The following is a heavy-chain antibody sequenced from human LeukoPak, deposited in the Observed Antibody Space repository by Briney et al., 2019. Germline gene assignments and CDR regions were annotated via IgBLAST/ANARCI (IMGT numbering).Heavy chain of an antibody. D-gene: IGHD3-3*01. CDR2: FDPEDGET. Sequence: ASVKVSCKVSGYTLTELSMHWVRQAPGKGLEWMGGFDPEDGETIYAQKFQGRVTMTEDTSTDTAYMELSSLRSEDTAVYYCAVTPSRALRFLEWLSTGAFDIWGQGTMVTVSS. V-gene: IGHV1-24*01. CDR1: GYTLTELS. CDR3: AVTPSRALRFLEWLSTGAFDI. J-gene: IGHJ3*02.